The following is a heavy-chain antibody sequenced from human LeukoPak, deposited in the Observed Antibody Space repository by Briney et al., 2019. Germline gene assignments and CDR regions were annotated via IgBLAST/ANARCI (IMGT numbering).Heavy chain of an antibody. D-gene: IGHD2-15*01. CDR1: GGTFSSYA. J-gene: IGHJ1*01. CDR2: IIPIFGTA. V-gene: IGHV1-69*13. Sequence: SVKVSCKASGGTFSSYAISWVRQAPGQGLEWMGGIIPIFGTADYAQKFQGRVTITADESTSTAYMELSSLRSEDTAVYYCARDPYYCSGGSCYVAEYFQHWGQGTLVTVSS. CDR3: ARDPYYCSGGSCYVAEYFQH.